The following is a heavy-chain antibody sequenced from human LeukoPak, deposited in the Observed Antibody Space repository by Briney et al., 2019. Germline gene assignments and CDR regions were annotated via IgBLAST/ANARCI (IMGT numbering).Heavy chain of an antibody. CDR1: GFSFSSNG. J-gene: IGHJ3*02. CDR2: INSDENST. V-gene: IGHV3-74*01. D-gene: IGHD3-16*01. Sequence: GGSLRLSCAASGFSFSSNGMHWVRQAPGKGLGWVSRINSDENSTAYADSVKGRFTISRDNAKNTLYLQMNSLRDEDTAVYYCARDGGSATYRAFDISGQGAMVTVSS. CDR3: ARDGGSATYRAFDI.